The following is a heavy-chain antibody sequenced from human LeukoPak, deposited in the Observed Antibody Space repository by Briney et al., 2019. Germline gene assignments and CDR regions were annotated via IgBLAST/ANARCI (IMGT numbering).Heavy chain of an antibody. J-gene: IGHJ3*02. CDR1: GYRFTSYW. V-gene: IGHV5-51*01. CDR2: IYPGDSDT. Sequence: GESLQISCQGSGYRFTSYWIGWVRPLPGKGLEWMGIIYPGDSDTIYSPSFQGQVTISADKSISTAYLQWSSLKASDTAMYYCARAAEFTMIVVVIRPQGAFDIWGQGTMGTVSS. CDR3: ARAAEFTMIVVVIRPQGAFDI. D-gene: IGHD3-22*01.